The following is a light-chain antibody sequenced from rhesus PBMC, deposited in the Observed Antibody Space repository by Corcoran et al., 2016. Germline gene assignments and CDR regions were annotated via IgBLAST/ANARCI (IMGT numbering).Light chain of an antibody. J-gene: IGKJ4*01. CDR1: QSLLHSNGYTY. CDR2: FAS. Sequence: DIVMTQTPLSLPVTPGEPASISCRSSQSLLHSNGYTYLYWYLQKPGQFHQLLMYFASYRASGVPDRLSGSGSGTDFTIEISRVEAEDIGVYYCMQGTQLPLTFGGGTKVEIK. V-gene: IGKV2-91*01. CDR3: MQGTQLPLT.